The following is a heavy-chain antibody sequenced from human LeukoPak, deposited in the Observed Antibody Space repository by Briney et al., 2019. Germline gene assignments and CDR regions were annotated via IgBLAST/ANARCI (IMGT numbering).Heavy chain of an antibody. CDR2: INTYNGNT. CDR3: AKNSHGYSSGWLQFNFDY. V-gene: IGHV1-18*01. CDR1: GYTFTSYG. D-gene: IGHD6-19*01. Sequence: ASVKVSCKASGYTFTSYGISWVRQAPGQGLEWMGWINTYNGNTNYAQKLQGRVTMTTDTSTSTAYMELRSPRSDDTAVYYCAKNSHGYSSGWLQFNFDYWGQGTLVTVSS. J-gene: IGHJ4*02.